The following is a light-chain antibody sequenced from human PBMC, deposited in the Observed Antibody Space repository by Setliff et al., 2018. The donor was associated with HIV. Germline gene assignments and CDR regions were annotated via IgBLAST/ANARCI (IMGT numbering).Light chain of an antibody. CDR2: NNN. CDR1: SSNIGSNT. Sequence: QSALTQPPSASGTPGQRVTISCSGSSSNIGSNTVNWYQQLPGTAPKLLIYNNNQRPSGVPDRFSDSKSGTSASLAISGLQSGDEADYYCAAWDNSLNGQVFGTGTKVTVL. V-gene: IGLV1-44*01. CDR3: AAWDNSLNGQV. J-gene: IGLJ1*01.